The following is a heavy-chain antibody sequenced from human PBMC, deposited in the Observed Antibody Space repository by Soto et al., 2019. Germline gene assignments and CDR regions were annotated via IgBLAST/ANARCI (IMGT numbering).Heavy chain of an antibody. CDR2: ISWNSGSI. CDR3: AKDMRTGDAFDI. Sequence: GGSLRLSCAASGFTFDDYAMHWVRQAPGKGLEWVSGISWNSGSIGYADSVKGRFTISRDNAKNSLYLQMNSLRAEDTALYYCAKDMRTGDAFDIWGQGTMVTVSS. CDR1: GFTFDDYA. J-gene: IGHJ3*02. V-gene: IGHV3-9*01.